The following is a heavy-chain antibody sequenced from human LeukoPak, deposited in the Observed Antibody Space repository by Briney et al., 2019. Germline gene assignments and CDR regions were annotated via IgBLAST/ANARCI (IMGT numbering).Heavy chain of an antibody. CDR2: IYYSGST. CDR3: ARQPMPRAFDI. J-gene: IGHJ3*02. Sequence: SETLSLTCTVSGGSISSGSYYWSWIRQPPGKGLEWIGYIYYSGSTNYNPSLKSRVTISVDTSKNQFSLKLSSVTAADTAVYYCARQPMPRAFDIWGQGTMVTVSS. CDR1: GGSISSGSYY. D-gene: IGHD2-2*01. V-gene: IGHV4-61*01.